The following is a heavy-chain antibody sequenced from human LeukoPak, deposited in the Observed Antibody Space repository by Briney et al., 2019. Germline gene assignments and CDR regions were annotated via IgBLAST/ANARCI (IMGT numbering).Heavy chain of an antibody. CDR2: IYYSGST. J-gene: IGHJ5*02. CDR3: ARVAYGSSWFDP. V-gene: IGHV4-39*07. CDR1: GGSISSTSSY. D-gene: IGHD1-14*01. Sequence: SETLSLTCTVSGGSISSTSSYWGWIRQPPGKGLEWIASIYYSGSTNYNPSLRSRVTVSVDTSKNQFSLELTSVTAADTAVYYCARVAYGSSWFDPWGQGTLVTVSS.